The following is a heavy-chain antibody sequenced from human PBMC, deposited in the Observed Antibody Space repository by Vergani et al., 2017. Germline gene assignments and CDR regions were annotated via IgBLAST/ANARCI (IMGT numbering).Heavy chain of an antibody. CDR1: GFTFSSYG. D-gene: IGHD2-2*02. CDR3: AREGCSSTSCYSIAVGVHAFDI. CDR2: ISYDGSNK. V-gene: IGHV3-30*19. J-gene: IGHJ3*02. Sequence: QVQLVESGGGVVQPGRSLRLSCAASGFTFSSYGMHWVRQAPGKGLEWVAVISYDGSNKYYADSVKGRFTISRDNSKNTLYLQMNSLRAEDTAVYYCAREGCSSTSCYSIAVGVHAFDIWGQGTMVTVSS.